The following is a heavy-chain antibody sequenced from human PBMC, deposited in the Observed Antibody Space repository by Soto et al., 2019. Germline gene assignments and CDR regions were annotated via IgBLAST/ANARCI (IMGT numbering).Heavy chain of an antibody. CDR2: ISAYNGNT. V-gene: IGHV1-18*01. J-gene: IGHJ4*02. Sequence: QVQLVQSGAEVKKPGASVKVSCKASGYTFPSYGISWVRQAPGQGLEWMGWISAYNGNTKYAQKLQCRVTMTIDTSGSTADMLPRSLRSDDPGVYYGARVRGGIYYAPGAYWGEGVLVTVAS. CDR3: ARVRGGIYYAPGAY. CDR1: GYTFPSYG. D-gene: IGHD1-26*01.